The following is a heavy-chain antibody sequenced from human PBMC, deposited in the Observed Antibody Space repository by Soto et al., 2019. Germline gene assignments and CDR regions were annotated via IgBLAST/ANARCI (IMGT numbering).Heavy chain of an antibody. CDR2: ISGHNGDT. CDR1: GYTFARYG. Sequence: ASVKVSCKASGYTFARYGIDWVRQAPGQGLEWMGWISGHNGDTKYVQKFQGRVSMTTDTSTSTASMKLRSLRSDDTAVYYCARSGSMPYYYYGMDVWGQGTTVTVSS. CDR3: ARSGSMPYYYYGMDV. D-gene: IGHD3-10*01. J-gene: IGHJ6*02. V-gene: IGHV1-18*01.